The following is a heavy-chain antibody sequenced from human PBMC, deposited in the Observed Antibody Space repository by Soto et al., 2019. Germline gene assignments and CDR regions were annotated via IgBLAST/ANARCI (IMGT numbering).Heavy chain of an antibody. D-gene: IGHD3-10*01. CDR1: TYTFTTYY. V-gene: IGHV1-46*01. Sequence: QVQLVQSGAEVKKPGASVRLSCKTSTYTFTTYYMHWVRQAPGHGLEWMGIITPGSGGTTYAQKFQDRVTMTRDTSTSTVYMDLNSLRSDDTAVYYCATEFGVHSRRAYYFDYWGQGTLVTVSS. CDR3: ATEFGVHSRRAYYFDY. J-gene: IGHJ4*02. CDR2: ITPGSGGT.